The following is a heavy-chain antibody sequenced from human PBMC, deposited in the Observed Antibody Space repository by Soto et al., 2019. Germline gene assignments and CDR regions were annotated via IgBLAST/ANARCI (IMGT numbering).Heavy chain of an antibody. CDR3: AKSYGSGSLTFYYYYYMDV. V-gene: IGHV3-23*01. D-gene: IGHD3-10*01. CDR2: ISGSGGST. J-gene: IGHJ6*03. Sequence: GGSLRLSCAASGFTFSSYAMSWVRQAPGKGLEWVSAISGSGGSTYYADSVKGRFTISRDNSKNTLYLQMNGLRAEDTAVYYCAKSYGSGSLTFYYYYYMDVWGKGTTVTVSS. CDR1: GFTFSSYA.